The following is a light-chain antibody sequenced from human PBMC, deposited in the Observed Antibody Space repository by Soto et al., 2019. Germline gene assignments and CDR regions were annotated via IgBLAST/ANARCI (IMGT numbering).Light chain of an antibody. CDR1: SSDVGGYNY. J-gene: IGLJ2*01. CDR3: SSYTGSNTPVV. CDR2: DVS. V-gene: IGLV2-14*01. Sequence: QSALTQPASVSGSPGQSITISCTGTSSDVGGYNYVSWYQQHPGKAPNLIIFDVSNRPSGVSNRFSGSKSGNSASLTIFGLQAEDEADYYCSSYTGSNTPVVFGGGTKVTVL.